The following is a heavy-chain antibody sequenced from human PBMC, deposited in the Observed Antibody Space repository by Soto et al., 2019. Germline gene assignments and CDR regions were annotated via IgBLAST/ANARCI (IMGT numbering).Heavy chain of an antibody. J-gene: IGHJ4*02. CDR1: GGSISSRSNH. D-gene: IGHD4-17*01. CDR2: IYYSENT. CDR3: ATHPPYGPLDH. Sequence: PSETLSLTFTVSGGSISSRSNHWGWIRQPPGKGLEWIGNIYYSENTYYNPSLKSRVTISVDTSKNQFSLRLTSVTAADTAVYYCATHPPYGPLDHWGQGTLVTVSS. V-gene: IGHV4-39*01.